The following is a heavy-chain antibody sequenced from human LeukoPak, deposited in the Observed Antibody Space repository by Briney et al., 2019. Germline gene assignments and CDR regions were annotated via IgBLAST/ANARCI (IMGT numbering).Heavy chain of an antibody. J-gene: IGHJ5*02. CDR3: ARGIDYGWFDP. CDR1: GFIFSNYV. CDR2: IKQDGSER. V-gene: IGHV3-7*01. D-gene: IGHD4-17*01. Sequence: PGGSLRLSCAASGFIFSNYVMSWVRQAPGKGLEWVAHIKQDGSERFYMDSVKGRFTISRDNAKNSLHLQMNSLRAEDTGVFYCARGIDYGWFDPWGQGTLVTVSS.